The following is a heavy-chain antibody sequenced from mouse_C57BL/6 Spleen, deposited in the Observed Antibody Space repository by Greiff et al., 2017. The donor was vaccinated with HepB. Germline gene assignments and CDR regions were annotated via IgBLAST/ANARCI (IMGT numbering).Heavy chain of an antibody. J-gene: IGHJ3*01. CDR3: ARDYGSSYEFAY. CDR1: GYTFTSYW. V-gene: IGHV1-55*01. D-gene: IGHD1-1*01. CDR2: IYPGRGST. Sequence: QVQLQQPGAELVKPGASVKMSCKASGYTFTSYWITWVKQRPGQGLEWIGDIYPGRGSTNYNEKFKSKATLTADKSSSTAYMQLSSLTYEDSAVYYCARDYGSSYEFAYWGQGTLVTVSA.